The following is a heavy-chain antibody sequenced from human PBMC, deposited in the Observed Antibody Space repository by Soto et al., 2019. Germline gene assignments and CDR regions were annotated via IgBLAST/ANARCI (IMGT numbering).Heavy chain of an antibody. CDR2: ISRSSTGI. V-gene: IGHV3-48*02. Sequence: EVQLVESGGGLVQPGGSLRLSCAASGFTFSLYSMSWVRQAPGKGLEWVSYISRSSTGIHYADSVKGRFTISRDDASNSTHLQMNRLGDGDTAVYYCARAVTWGLGVWGQGTTVSISS. CDR3: ARAVTWGLGV. D-gene: IGHD3-10*01. CDR1: GFTFSLYS. J-gene: IGHJ6*02.